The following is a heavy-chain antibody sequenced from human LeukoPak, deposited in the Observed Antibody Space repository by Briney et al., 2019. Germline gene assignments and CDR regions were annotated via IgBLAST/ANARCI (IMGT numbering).Heavy chain of an antibody. J-gene: IGHJ4*02. Sequence: PSETLSLTCAVYGGSFSGYYWSWIRQPPGKGLEWIGEINHSGSTNYNPSLKSRVTISVDTSKNQFSLKLSSVTAADTAVYYCARAKIAAAVHSDYWGQETLVTVSS. V-gene: IGHV4-34*01. CDR2: INHSGST. D-gene: IGHD6-13*01. CDR3: ARAKIAAAVHSDY. CDR1: GGSFSGYY.